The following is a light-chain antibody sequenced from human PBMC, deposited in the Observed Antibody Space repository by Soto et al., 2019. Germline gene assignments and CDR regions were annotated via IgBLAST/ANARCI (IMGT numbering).Light chain of an antibody. Sequence: DIQMTQSPSTLSASVGDRVTITCRPSQSISSWLAWYQQKPGKAPKLLIYDASSLESGVPSRVSGSGSGTEFTLTINSLQPDDFATYYCQEYKSYSWTFGQGTKVEVK. J-gene: IGKJ1*01. CDR1: QSISSW. CDR2: DAS. V-gene: IGKV1-5*01. CDR3: QEYKSYSWT.